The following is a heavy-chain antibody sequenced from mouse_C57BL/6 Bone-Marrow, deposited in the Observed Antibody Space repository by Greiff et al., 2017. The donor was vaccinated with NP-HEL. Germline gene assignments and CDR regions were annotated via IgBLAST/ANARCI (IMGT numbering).Heavy chain of an antibody. CDR2: INPSSGYT. V-gene: IGHV1-7*01. D-gene: IGHD1-1*01. J-gene: IGHJ3*01. CDR1: GYTFTSYW. Sequence: QVQLQQSGAELAKPGASVKLSCKASGYTFTSYWMHWVKQRPGQGLEWIGYINPSSGYTKYNQKFKDKATLTADKSSRTAYMQLSSLTYEDSAVYYCAKEVNYGSSYAWFAYWGQGTLVTVSA. CDR3: AKEVNYGSSYAWFAY.